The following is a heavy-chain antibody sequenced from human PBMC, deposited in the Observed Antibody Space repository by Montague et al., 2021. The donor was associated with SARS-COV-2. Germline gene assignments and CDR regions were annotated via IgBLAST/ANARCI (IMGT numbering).Heavy chain of an antibody. CDR3: ARLVWFGALSSENWFDP. CDR1: GGSISSSSNY. CDR2: IYYSGST. V-gene: IGHV4-39*01. D-gene: IGHD3-10*01. J-gene: IGHJ5*02. Sequence: SETLSLTCTVSGGSISSSSNYWGWIRQPPGKGLEWIGSIYYSGSTYYNSSLKSRVTISVDTSKNQFSLKFNSVTAADTDVYYCARLVWFGALSSENWFDPWGQGTLVTVSS.